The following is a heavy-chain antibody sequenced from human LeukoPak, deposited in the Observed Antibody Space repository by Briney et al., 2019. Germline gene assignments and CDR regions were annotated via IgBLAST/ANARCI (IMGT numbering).Heavy chain of an antibody. V-gene: IGHV3-48*03. J-gene: IGHJ4*02. CDR3: ARGIPLDC. CDR2: ISSSATTI. CDR1: GFTFSSYA. Sequence: PGGSLRLSCAASGFTFSSYALSWVRQAPGKGLEWVCYISSSATTIYYADSVKGRFTISRDNGKNSLYLQMNSLRAEDTAVYYCARGIPLDCWGQGTLVTVSS.